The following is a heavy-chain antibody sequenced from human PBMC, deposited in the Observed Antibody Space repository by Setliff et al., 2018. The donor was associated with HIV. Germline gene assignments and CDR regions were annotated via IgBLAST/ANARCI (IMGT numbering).Heavy chain of an antibody. CDR1: GGTFSTYS. J-gene: IGHJ4*02. CDR2: IIPFFRTT. Sequence: GASVKVSCKASGGTFSTYSMNWVRQAPGQGLEWMGGIIPFFRTTNYAQKFQGRVTVTADISTSTAYMELRSLRSDDTAVYYCARDKTGDLWYFDSWGQGTLVTVS. CDR3: ARDKTGDLWYFDS. V-gene: IGHV1-69*06. D-gene: IGHD7-27*01.